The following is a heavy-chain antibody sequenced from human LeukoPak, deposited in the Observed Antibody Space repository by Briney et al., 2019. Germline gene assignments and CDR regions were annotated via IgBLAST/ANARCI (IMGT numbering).Heavy chain of an antibody. CDR2: IYWDDDK. CDR3: AHSLPPTTIFGVVDPYYFDY. J-gene: IGHJ4*02. V-gene: IGHV2-5*02. D-gene: IGHD3-3*01. CDR1: GFSLSTSGVG. Sequence: SGPTLVKPTQTLTLTCTFSGFSLSTSGVGVGWIRQPPGKALEWLVLIYWDDDKRYSPSLKSRLTITKDTSKNQVVLTMTNMDPVDTATYYCAHSLPPTTIFGVVDPYYFDYWGQGTLVTVSS.